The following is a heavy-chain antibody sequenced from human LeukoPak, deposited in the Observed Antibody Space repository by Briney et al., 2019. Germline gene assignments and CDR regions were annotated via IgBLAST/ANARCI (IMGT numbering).Heavy chain of an antibody. Sequence: ASVNVSCKASGYSFASYGISWVRQAPGQGLEWMGWINTNTGNPTYAQVFTGRFVFSLDTSVSTAYLQISSLKAEDTAVYYCARARGYSHGYGDYWGQGTLVTVSS. V-gene: IGHV7-4-1*02. D-gene: IGHD5-18*01. CDR1: GYSFASYG. CDR2: INTNTGNP. J-gene: IGHJ4*02. CDR3: ARARGYSHGYGDY.